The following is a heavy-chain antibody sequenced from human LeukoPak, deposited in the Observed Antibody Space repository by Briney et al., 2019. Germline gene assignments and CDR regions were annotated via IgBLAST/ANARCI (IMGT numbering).Heavy chain of an antibody. D-gene: IGHD6-19*01. CDR3: ARAPSSGWTIFDY. CDR1: GVSISSGGYY. J-gene: IGHJ4*02. Sequence: SETLSLTCTVSGVSISSGGYYWSWIRQHPGKGLEWIGYIYYSGSTYYNPSLKSRVTISVDTSKNQFSLKLSSVTAADTAVYYCARAPSSGWTIFDYWGQGTLVTVSS. CDR2: IYYSGST. V-gene: IGHV4-31*03.